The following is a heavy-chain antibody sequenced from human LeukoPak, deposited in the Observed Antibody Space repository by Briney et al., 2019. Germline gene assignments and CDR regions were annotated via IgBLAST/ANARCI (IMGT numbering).Heavy chain of an antibody. CDR3: AKVRVAAAAIFDY. CDR1: GLTFSSYA. Sequence: GGSLRLSCAASGLTFSSYAMSWVRQAPGKGLEWVSGISGSGGSTYYADSVKGRFAISRDNSKNTQYVQMNSLRAEDTAVYYCAKVRVAAAAIFDYWGQGTLVTVSS. J-gene: IGHJ4*02. D-gene: IGHD6-13*01. V-gene: IGHV3-23*01. CDR2: ISGSGGST.